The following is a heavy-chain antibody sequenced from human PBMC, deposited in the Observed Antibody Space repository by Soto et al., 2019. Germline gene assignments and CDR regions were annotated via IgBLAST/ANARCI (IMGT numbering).Heavy chain of an antibody. V-gene: IGHV1-24*01. Sequence: QVQLVQSGAEVKKPGASVKVSCKVSGYPLTELSVHWVRQAPGKGLEWMGGFDPEDGETIYAQKFQVRVTMTEDTSTDAAYLELSGLRSEDTAVYYCATGPVVVVAAKGLAFDIWGQGTMVTVSS. D-gene: IGHD2-15*01. CDR2: FDPEDGET. J-gene: IGHJ3*02. CDR3: ATGPVVVVAAKGLAFDI. CDR1: GYPLTELS.